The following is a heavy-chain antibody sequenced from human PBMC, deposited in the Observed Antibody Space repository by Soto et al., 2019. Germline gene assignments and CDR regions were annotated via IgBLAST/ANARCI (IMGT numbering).Heavy chain of an antibody. CDR2: IVVGSGNT. V-gene: IGHV1-58*02. D-gene: IGHD2-2*01. J-gene: IGHJ4*02. CDR3: AATRIVPAAAIPTAPPDY. CDR1: GFTFTSSA. Sequence: ASVKVSCKASGFTFTSSAMQWVRQARGQRLEWIGWIVVGSGNTNYAQKFQERVTITRDMSTSTAYMERSSLRSEDTAVYYCAATRIVPAAAIPTAPPDYWGQGTLVTVSS.